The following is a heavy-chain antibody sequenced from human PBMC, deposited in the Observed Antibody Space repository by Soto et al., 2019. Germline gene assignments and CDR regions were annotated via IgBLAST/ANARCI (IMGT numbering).Heavy chain of an antibody. V-gene: IGHV3-74*01. Sequence: EMQLVESGGGLVQPGGSLRLSCVASGFTFSNYWTHWVRQDPGMGLVWVSSIRSDGTATQYADSVNGRFTVSRDNTKNTLYLQMTSLRAEDTAVYYCAKDLSWGQCDYWGQGTLVTVSS. CDR1: GFTFSNYW. J-gene: IGHJ4*02. CDR2: IRSDGTAT. CDR3: AKDLSWGQCDY. D-gene: IGHD3-16*01.